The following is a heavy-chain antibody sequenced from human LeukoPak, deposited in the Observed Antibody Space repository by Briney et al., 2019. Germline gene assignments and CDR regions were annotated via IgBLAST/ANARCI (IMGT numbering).Heavy chain of an antibody. Sequence: SQTLSLTCAVYGGSITGYYWSWIRQTPGRGLEWVGEIHYTGATSYNPSLKSRATISTDTSKNQFSLRLSSVTAAGTAVYYCARGNILTGYCFDFWGQGALVTVSS. J-gene: IGHJ4*02. CDR3: ARGNILTGYCFDF. CDR1: GGSITGYY. CDR2: IHYTGAT. V-gene: IGHV4-34*01. D-gene: IGHD3-9*01.